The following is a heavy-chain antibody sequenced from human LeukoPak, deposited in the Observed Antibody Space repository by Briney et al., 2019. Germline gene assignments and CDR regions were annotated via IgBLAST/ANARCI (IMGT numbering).Heavy chain of an antibody. CDR3: ARGPLITMIVVAPFDY. Sequence: ASVKVSCKASGYTFTGYYMHWVRQAPGQGLEWMGWINPNSGGTNYAQKLQGRVTMTRDTSISTAYMELSRLRSDDTAVYYCARGPLITMIVVAPFDYWGQGTLVTVSS. V-gene: IGHV1-2*02. J-gene: IGHJ4*02. CDR1: GYTFTGYY. CDR2: INPNSGGT. D-gene: IGHD3-22*01.